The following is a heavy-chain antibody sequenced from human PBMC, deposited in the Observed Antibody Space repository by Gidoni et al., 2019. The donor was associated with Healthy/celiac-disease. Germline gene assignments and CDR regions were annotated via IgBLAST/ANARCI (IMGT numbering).Heavy chain of an antibody. Sequence: QVQLQESGPGLVKPSETLSLPCTVSGGSISSYYWLWIRQPPGKGLEWIGYIYYSGSTNYNPPLKSRVTISVDTSKNQFSLKLSSVTAADTAVYYCARHGVDIVALGYFDYWGQGTLVTVSS. CDR1: GGSISSYY. J-gene: IGHJ4*02. CDR2: IYYSGST. V-gene: IGHV4-59*08. D-gene: IGHD5-12*01. CDR3: ARHGVDIVALGYFDY.